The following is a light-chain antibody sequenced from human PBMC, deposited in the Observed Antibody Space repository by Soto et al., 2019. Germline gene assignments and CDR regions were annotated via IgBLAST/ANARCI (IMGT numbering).Light chain of an antibody. CDR2: DIS. V-gene: IGKV3-11*01. J-gene: IGKJ1*01. Sequence: EIVLTQSPATLSLSPGERATLSCRASQSVSSYLAWYQQKPGQAPRLLIYDISNRASGIPVRFSGSGSGTDFTLTISSLEPEDFAVYYCQQRSNRPPWTFGQGTKVDI. CDR1: QSVSSY. CDR3: QQRSNRPPWT.